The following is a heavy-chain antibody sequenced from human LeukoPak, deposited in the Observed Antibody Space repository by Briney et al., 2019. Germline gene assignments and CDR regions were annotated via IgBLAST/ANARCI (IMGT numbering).Heavy chain of an antibody. D-gene: IGHD2-21*02. J-gene: IGHJ4*02. V-gene: IGHV3-48*03. Sequence: GGSLRLSCAASGFTFSSYEMNWVRQAPGKGLEGVSYIYNTGSLVYYADSVKGRFTVSRDNAQNSLYLQMSSLRAEDTALYYCARERASCGGDCLDYWGQGTLVTVSS. CDR3: ARERASCGGDCLDY. CDR1: GFTFSSYE. CDR2: IYNTGSLV.